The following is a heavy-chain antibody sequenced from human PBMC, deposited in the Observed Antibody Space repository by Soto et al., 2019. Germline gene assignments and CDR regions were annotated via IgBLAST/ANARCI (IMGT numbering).Heavy chain of an antibody. D-gene: IGHD6-13*01. CDR3: ARDQGIAAAGTYYYYYGMDV. J-gene: IGHJ6*02. CDR2: INPSGGST. Sequence: ASVKVSCKASGYTFTSYYMHWVRQGPGQGLEWMGIINPSGGSTSYAQKFQGRVTMTRDTSTSTVYMELSSLRSEDTAVYYCARDQGIAAAGTYYYYYGMDVWGQGTTVTVSS. V-gene: IGHV1-46*01. CDR1: GYTFTSYY.